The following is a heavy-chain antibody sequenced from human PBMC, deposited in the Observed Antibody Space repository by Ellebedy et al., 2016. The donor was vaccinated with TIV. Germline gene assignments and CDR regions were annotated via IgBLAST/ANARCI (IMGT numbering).Heavy chain of an antibody. V-gene: IGHV4-34*01. Sequence: SETLSLXXAVYGGSFSGYYWSWIRQPPGKGLEWIGEINHSGSTNYNPSLKSRVTISVDTSKNQFSLKLSSVTAADTAVYYCARYCSGGSCYSARRGFDYWGQGTLVTVSS. CDR1: GGSFSGYY. D-gene: IGHD2-15*01. J-gene: IGHJ4*02. CDR2: INHSGST. CDR3: ARYCSGGSCYSARRGFDY.